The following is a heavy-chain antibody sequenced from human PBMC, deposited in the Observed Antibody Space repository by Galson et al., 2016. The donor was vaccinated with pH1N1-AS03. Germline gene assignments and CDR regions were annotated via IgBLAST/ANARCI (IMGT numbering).Heavy chain of an antibody. CDR1: GFKFTTYW. CDR2: IYPDDSET. CDR3: VRGYGHPDY. D-gene: IGHD6-13*01. J-gene: IGHJ4*02. V-gene: IGHV5-51*03. Sequence: QSGAEVKKPGEALKISCKGSGFKFTTYWIGWVRQMPGKGLEWVGIIYPDDSETRYTPSFQGQVTVSADNSINTAYLQLSSLKASDTAMYYCVRGYGHPDYWGQGTLVTVSS.